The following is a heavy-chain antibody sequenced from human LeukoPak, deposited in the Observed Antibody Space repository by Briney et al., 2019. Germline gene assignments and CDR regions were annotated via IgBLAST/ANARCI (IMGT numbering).Heavy chain of an antibody. D-gene: IGHD2-2*02. CDR2: IKQDGSEK. CDR1: GFTFSSYW. CDR3: AKVGYCSSTSCYTAY. V-gene: IGHV3-7*01. Sequence: GGSLRLSCAASGFTFSSYWMSWVRQAPGKGLEWVANIKQDGSEKYYVDSVKGRFTISRDNAKNSLYLQMNSLRAEDTAVYYCAKVGYCSSTSCYTAYWGQGTLVTVSS. J-gene: IGHJ4*02.